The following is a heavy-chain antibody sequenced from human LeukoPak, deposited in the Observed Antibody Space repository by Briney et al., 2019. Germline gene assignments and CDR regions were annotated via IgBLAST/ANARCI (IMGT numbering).Heavy chain of an antibody. J-gene: IGHJ1*01. Sequence: GGSLRLSCAASGFTFSSYAMSWVRQAPGKGLEWVSAISGSGGSTYYADSVKGRFTISRDNSKNTLYLQMNSLRAEDTAVYYCARDYDSSGYYYVGYFQHWGQGTLVTVSS. CDR1: GFTFSSYA. D-gene: IGHD3-22*01. V-gene: IGHV3-23*01. CDR2: ISGSGGST. CDR3: ARDYDSSGYYYVGYFQH.